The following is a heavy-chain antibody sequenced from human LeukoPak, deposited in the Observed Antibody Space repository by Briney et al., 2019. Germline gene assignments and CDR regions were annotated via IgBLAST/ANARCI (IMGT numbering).Heavy chain of an antibody. Sequence: GRSLRLSCAASGFTFSSYGMHWVRQAPGKGLEWVAVIWYDGSNKYYADSVKGRFTISRDNSKNTLYLQMNSLRAEDTAVYYCARDSPIVVVPAAIKRGYSGYDLGWFDPWGQGTLVTVSS. D-gene: IGHD2-2*01. J-gene: IGHJ5*02. V-gene: IGHV3-33*01. CDR2: IWYDGSNK. CDR1: GFTFSSYG. CDR3: ARDSPIVVVPAAIKRGYSGYDLGWFDP.